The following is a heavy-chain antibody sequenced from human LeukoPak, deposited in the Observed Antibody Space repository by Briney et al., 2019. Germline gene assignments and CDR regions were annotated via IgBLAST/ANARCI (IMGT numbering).Heavy chain of an antibody. CDR1: GGSISSYY. Sequence: SETLSLTCTVSGGSISSYYWSWIRQPAGKGLEWIVRIYTSGSTNYNPSLKSRVTMSVDTSKNQFSLKLSSVTAADTAVYYRARDYYGSGSYFAFDIWGQGTMVTASS. CDR2: IYTSGST. D-gene: IGHD3-10*01. J-gene: IGHJ3*02. CDR3: ARDYYGSGSYFAFDI. V-gene: IGHV4-4*07.